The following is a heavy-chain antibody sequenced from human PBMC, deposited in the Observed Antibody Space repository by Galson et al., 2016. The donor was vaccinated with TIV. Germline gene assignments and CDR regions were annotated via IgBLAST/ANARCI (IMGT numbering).Heavy chain of an antibody. CDR3: ARGRDYYDTSVYYLFDY. CDR1: GFTFSTFA. V-gene: IGHV3-30*04. J-gene: IGHJ4*02. D-gene: IGHD3-22*01. CDR2: ITYDGSDK. Sequence: SLRLSCAASGFTFSTFAIHWIRQAPGKGLEWVAVITYDGSDKYYAESVKGRFTISRDNSKKTVYLQVNSLGAEDTAVCYCARGRDYYDTSVYYLFDYWGQGTLVTVSS.